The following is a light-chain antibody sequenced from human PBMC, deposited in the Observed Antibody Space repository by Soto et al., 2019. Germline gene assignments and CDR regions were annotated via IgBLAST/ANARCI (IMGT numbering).Light chain of an antibody. V-gene: IGKV1-39*01. CDR3: RYGSSPGFT. CDR2: AAF. CDR1: QSISSY. J-gene: IGKJ2*01. Sequence: DIQMTQSPSSLSASVGDRVTITCRASQSISSYLNWYQQKPGKAPKLLIYAAFSLQSGVPSRFSGSGSGTAFTLTISSLQPEDFATYCHRYGSSPGFTFGKGTKVDIK.